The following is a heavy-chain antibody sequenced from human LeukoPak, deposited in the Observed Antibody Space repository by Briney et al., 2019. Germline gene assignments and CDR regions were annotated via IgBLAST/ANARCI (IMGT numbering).Heavy chain of an antibody. CDR1: GFTFRRYA. Sequence: PGGSLRLSCAASGFTFRRYAMSWFRQAPGKGLECVASISESADRKLYADSVKGRFTISRDNSKSTLYLQMNSLRAEDTAVYYCAKDLEVRIAAADPRAYWGQGTLVTVSS. CDR3: AKDLEVRIAAADPRAY. D-gene: IGHD6-13*01. V-gene: IGHV3-23*01. CDR2: ISESADRK. J-gene: IGHJ4*02.